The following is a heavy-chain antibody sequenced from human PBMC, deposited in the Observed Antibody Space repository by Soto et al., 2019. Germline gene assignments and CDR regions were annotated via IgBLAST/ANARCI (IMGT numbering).Heavy chain of an antibody. J-gene: IGHJ4*02. Sequence: GGSLRLSCAASGFTFSSYAMSWVRQAPGKGLEWVSAISGSGGSTYYADSVKGRFTISRDNSKNTLYLQMNSPRAEDTAVYYCAKDLKRIWLHGTFDYWGQGTLVTVS. CDR2: ISGSGGST. CDR3: AKDLKRIWLHGTFDY. CDR1: GFTFSSYA. D-gene: IGHD5-12*01. V-gene: IGHV3-23*01.